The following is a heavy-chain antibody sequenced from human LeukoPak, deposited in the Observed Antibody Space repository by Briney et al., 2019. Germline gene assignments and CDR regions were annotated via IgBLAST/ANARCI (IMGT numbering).Heavy chain of an antibody. D-gene: IGHD5-18*01. Sequence: GGSLRLSCAASGFTFSSYGMHWVRQAPGKGLEWVAVISYDGSNKYYADSVKGRFTISRDNSKNTLYLQMNSLRAEDTAVYYCANGYGDPSRLSLFDYWGQGTLVTVS. CDR1: GFTFSSYG. CDR2: ISYDGSNK. CDR3: ANGYGDPSRLSLFDY. V-gene: IGHV3-30*18. J-gene: IGHJ4*02.